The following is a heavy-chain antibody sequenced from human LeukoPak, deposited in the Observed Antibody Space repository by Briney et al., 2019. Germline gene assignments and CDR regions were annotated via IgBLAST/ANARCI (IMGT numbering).Heavy chain of an antibody. CDR2: TKQGENEK. V-gene: IGHV3-7*03. CDR1: GFIFRIYW. J-gene: IGHJ4*02. CDR3: AKGTLGSCSGAACYEFDN. Sequence: PGGSLTLSCAASGFIFRIYWMRWVRHAPGGGLEWVANTKQGENEKYYVDSVMSRLTIPRDNILNSLSLQMNSLRADDTALYYCAKGTLGSCSGAACYEFDNWGQGTLVTVSS. D-gene: IGHD2-2*01.